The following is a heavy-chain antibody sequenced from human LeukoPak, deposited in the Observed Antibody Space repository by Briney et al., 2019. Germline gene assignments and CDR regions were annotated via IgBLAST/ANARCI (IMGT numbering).Heavy chain of an antibody. D-gene: IGHD6-6*01. J-gene: IGHJ5*02. Sequence: ASVKVSCKASGYTFTGYYMHWVRQAPGQGLEWMGWINPNSGGTNYAQKFQGRVTMTRDTSISTAYMELSRLRSDDTAVYYCARDRYGSSAWFDPWGQGTLVTVSS. CDR2: INPNSGGT. CDR1: GYTFTGYY. CDR3: ARDRYGSSAWFDP. V-gene: IGHV1-2*02.